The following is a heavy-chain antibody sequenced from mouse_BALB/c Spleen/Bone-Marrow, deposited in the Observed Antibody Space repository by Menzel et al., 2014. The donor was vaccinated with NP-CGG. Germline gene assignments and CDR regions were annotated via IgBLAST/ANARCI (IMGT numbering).Heavy chain of an antibody. CDR1: GYTFSNYW. CDR3: TTLARSDFDY. J-gene: IGHJ2*01. D-gene: IGHD3-1*01. CDR2: IYPGNSDT. Sequence: EVKLEESGTVLARPGAAVKMSCRASGYTFSNYWMHWVKQRPGQGLEWIGTIYPGNSDTTYNQKFKGKAKLTAVTSTCTAYMELSSPTNEDSAVYYCTTLARSDFDYWGQGTTLTVSS. V-gene: IGHV1-5*01.